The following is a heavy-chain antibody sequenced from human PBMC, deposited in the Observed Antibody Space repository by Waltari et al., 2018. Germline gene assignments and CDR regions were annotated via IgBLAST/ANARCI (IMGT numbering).Heavy chain of an antibody. V-gene: IGHV3-23*01. J-gene: IGHJ4*02. CDR1: GFTFSSYA. CDR3: AKRGAYYYGSGSYRRAFEDY. D-gene: IGHD3-10*01. CDR2: ISGSGGST. Sequence: EVQLLESGGGLVQPGGSLRLSCAASGFTFSSYAMSWVRQAPGTGLGWVSAISGSGGSTYYADSVKGRFTISRDNSKNTLYLQMNSLRAEDTAVYYCAKRGAYYYGSGSYRRAFEDYWGQGTLVTVSS.